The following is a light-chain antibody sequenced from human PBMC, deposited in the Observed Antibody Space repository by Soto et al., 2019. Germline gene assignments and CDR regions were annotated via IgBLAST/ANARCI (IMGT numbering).Light chain of an antibody. J-gene: IGKJ2*03. CDR2: TAS. CDR3: QQTYSTLNS. Sequence: DIQVTQSPSSLSASVGDRVTITCRASQNIRTYLNWYQQRPGKPPKLLIHTASTLQSGVPSRFSGSGSGTDSTLTISSLQPEDFATYYCQQTYSTLNSFGQGTKLEIK. CDR1: QNIRTY. V-gene: IGKV1-39*01.